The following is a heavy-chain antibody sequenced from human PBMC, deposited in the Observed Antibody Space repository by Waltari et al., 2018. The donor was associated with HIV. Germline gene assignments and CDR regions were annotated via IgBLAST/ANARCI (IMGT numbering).Heavy chain of an antibody. CDR3: ARMGLMMYAIGAFDI. CDR1: GFTFSLYW. J-gene: IGHJ3*02. CDR2: IKQEGSEK. D-gene: IGHD2-8*01. V-gene: IGHV3-7*01. Sequence: EVQLVESGGGLVQPGGSLRLSCAASGFTFSLYWMSWVRQAPGKGLGWVANIKQEGSEKNYVDSVKGRFTISRDNAKKSLYLQMNSLRAEDTAVYYCARMGLMMYAIGAFDIWGQGTMVTVSS.